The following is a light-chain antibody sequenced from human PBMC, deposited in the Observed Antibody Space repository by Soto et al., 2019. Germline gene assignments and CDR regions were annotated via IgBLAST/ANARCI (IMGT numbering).Light chain of an antibody. Sequence: DIQMTQSPSTLSASVGDRVTITCRASRSISSWLAWYQQKPGKAPKLLIYKASSLESGVPSRFSGSGSGTEFTLTISSLQPDDFATYYCQQYRTFGQGTKVDIK. CDR1: RSISSW. CDR2: KAS. V-gene: IGKV1-5*03. CDR3: QQYRT. J-gene: IGKJ1*01.